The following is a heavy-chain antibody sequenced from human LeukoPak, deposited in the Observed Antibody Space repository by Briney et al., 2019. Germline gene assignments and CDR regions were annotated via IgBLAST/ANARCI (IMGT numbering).Heavy chain of an antibody. CDR2: IIPIFGTA. CDR1: GGTFSSYA. V-gene: IGHV1-69*13. J-gene: IGHJ3*02. D-gene: IGHD4-17*01. Sequence: SVKVSCKASGGTFSSYAISWVRQAPGQGLEWMGGIIPIFGTANYAQKFQGRVTITADESTSTAYMELSSLRSEDTAVYYCARVFYGDYVRAAFDIWGQGTMVTVSS. CDR3: ARVFYGDYVRAAFDI.